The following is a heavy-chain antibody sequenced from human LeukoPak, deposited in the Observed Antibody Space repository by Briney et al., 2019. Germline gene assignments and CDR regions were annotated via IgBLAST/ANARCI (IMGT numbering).Heavy chain of an antibody. D-gene: IGHD3-22*01. CDR1: GGSFSGYY. V-gene: IGHV4-34*01. Sequence: SETLSLTCAVYGGSFSGYYWSWIRQPPGKGLEWIGEINHSGSTNYNPSLKSRVTMSVDTSKNQFSLKLSSVTAADTAVYYCARSYDSSGYYYAGNWFDPWGQGTLVTVSS. CDR3: ARSYDSSGYYYAGNWFDP. CDR2: INHSGST. J-gene: IGHJ5*02.